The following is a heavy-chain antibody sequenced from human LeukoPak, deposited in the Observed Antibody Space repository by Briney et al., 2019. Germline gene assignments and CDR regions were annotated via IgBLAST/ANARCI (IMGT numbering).Heavy chain of an antibody. CDR3: ARVGKAARSSFDY. V-gene: IGHV1-2*02. D-gene: IGHD6-6*01. J-gene: IGHJ4*02. CDR1: GYTFTSYA. CDR2: INPNSGGT. Sequence: GASVKVSCKASGYTFTSYAMHWVRQAPGQGLEWMGWINPNSGGTNYAQKFQGRVTMTRDTSISTAYMELSRLRSDDTAVYYCARVGKAARSSFDYWGQGTLVTVSS.